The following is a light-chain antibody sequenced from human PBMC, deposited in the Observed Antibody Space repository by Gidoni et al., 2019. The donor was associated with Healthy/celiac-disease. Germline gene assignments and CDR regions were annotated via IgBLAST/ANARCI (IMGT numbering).Light chain of an antibody. V-gene: IGKV1-5*01. CDR1: QRISSW. J-gene: IGKJ1*01. CDR3: QQYNSYSQT. Sequence: DIQMTQSPATLSAFVGDRVTITCRASQRISSWLAWYQQKPGTAPKLLIYDASSLESGVPSRFSGSGSGTEFPLTISSLQPDDFATYYCQQYNSYSQTFGQXTKVEIK. CDR2: DAS.